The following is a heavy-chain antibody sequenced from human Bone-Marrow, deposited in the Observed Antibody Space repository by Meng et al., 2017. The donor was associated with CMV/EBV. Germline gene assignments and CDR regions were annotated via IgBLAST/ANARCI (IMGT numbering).Heavy chain of an antibody. V-gene: IGHV3-30*02. J-gene: IGHJ3*02. D-gene: IGHD3-9*01. CDR3: AKDLDRDFDWPGAFDI. CDR2: IRYDGSNK. CDR1: GFTFSSYC. Sequence: GESLKISCAASGFTFSSYCMHWVRQAPGKGLEWVAFIRYDGSNKYYADSVKGRFTISRDNSKNTLYLQMNSLRAEDTAVYYCAKDLDRDFDWPGAFDIWGQGTMVTVSS.